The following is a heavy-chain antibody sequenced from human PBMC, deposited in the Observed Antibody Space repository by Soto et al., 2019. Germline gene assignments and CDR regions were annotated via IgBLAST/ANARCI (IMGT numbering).Heavy chain of an antibody. V-gene: IGHV4-34*01. D-gene: IGHD3-3*01. CDR2: INHSGRT. CDR3: ARVNCWSGYSLDY. Sequence: SETRSPTCPVYSGSLAGLYSGWVRQPPGKGLEWIGEINHSGRTNYNPALYSRVIIAVDTSKNQFSLNLSSVTAADTAVYFCARVNCWSGYSLDYWGQGTLVTLSS. J-gene: IGHJ4*02. CDR1: SGSLAGLY.